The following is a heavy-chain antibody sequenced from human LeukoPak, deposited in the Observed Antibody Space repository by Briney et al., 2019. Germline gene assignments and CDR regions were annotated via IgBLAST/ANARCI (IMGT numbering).Heavy chain of an antibody. CDR2: FDPEDGET. Sequence: ASVKVSCKVSGYTLTELSMHWVRQAPGKGLEWMGGFDPEDGETIYAQKFQGRVIMTEDTSTDTAYMELSSLRSEDTAVYYCATPTVNYYGSGSYYQLDYWGQGTLVTVSS. V-gene: IGHV1-24*01. J-gene: IGHJ4*02. CDR1: GYTLTELS. CDR3: ATPTVNYYGSGSYYQLDY. D-gene: IGHD3-10*01.